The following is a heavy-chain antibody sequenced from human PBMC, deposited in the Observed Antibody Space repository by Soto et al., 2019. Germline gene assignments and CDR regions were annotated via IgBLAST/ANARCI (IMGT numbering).Heavy chain of an antibody. CDR1: GFTFSSYG. CDR3: AKGGAEYSSPDY. V-gene: IGHV3-30*18. CDR2: ISYDGSNK. J-gene: IGHJ4*02. Sequence: QVQLVESGGGVVQPGRSLRLSCAASGFTFSSYGMHWVRQAPGKGLEWVALISYDGSNKNYADSVKGRFTISRDNSKNTLYLQMNSLRAEDTAVYYCAKGGAEYSSPDYWGQGTLVTVSS. D-gene: IGHD6-6*01.